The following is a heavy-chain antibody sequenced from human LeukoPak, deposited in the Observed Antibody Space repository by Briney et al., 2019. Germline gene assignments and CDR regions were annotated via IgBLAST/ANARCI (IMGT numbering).Heavy chain of an antibody. D-gene: IGHD3-16*01. V-gene: IGHV3-30*04. CDR3: ARDHVLSD. Sequence: GGSLRLSCAASGFTFSSYAMHWARQAPGKGLEWVAVISYDGSNKYYADSVKGRFTISRDNSKNTLYLQMNSLRAEDTAVYYCARDHVLSDWGQGTLVTVSS. CDR1: GFTFSSYA. CDR2: ISYDGSNK. J-gene: IGHJ4*02.